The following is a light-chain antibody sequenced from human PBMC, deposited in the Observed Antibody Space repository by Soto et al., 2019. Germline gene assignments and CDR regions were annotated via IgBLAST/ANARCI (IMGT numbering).Light chain of an antibody. CDR3: QHYGRSPPSWT. CDR1: QSVSSSY. V-gene: IGKV3-20*01. CDR2: DAS. J-gene: IGKJ1*01. Sequence: VLTQSPGTLSLSPGERATLSCRASQSVSSSYLAWYQQKPGQPPRLLIYDASRRATGIPDRFSGSGSGTDFTLTISSLEPEDFAVYYCQHYGRSPPSWTFGQGTKVDIK.